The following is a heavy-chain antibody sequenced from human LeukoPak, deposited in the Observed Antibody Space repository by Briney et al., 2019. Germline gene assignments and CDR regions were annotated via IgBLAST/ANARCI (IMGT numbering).Heavy chain of an antibody. V-gene: IGHV3-23*01. Sequence: AGESLKISCKGSGYSFTSYWIGWVRQAPGKGLEWVSAISGSGGSTYYADSVKGRFTISRDNSKNTLYLQMNSLRAEDTAVYYCARDKRVWYSSSWYRPPDYWGQGTLVTVSS. CDR3: ARDKRVWYSSSWYRPPDY. CDR2: ISGSGGST. CDR1: GYSFTSYW. J-gene: IGHJ4*02. D-gene: IGHD6-13*01.